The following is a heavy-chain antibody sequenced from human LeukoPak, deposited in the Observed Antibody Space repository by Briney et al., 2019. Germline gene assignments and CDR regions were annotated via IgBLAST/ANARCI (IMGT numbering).Heavy chain of an antibody. CDR3: ARQGRAGTTLDY. J-gene: IGHJ4*02. D-gene: IGHD6-19*01. V-gene: IGHV4-34*01. CDR1: GGSFSGYY. Sequence: SETLSLTCAVYGGSFSGYYWSWIRQPPGKGLEWIGEINHSGSTNYNPSLKSRVTISVDTSKNQFSLKLTSMTAADTAVYYCARQGRAGTTLDYWGQGTLVTVSS. CDR2: INHSGST.